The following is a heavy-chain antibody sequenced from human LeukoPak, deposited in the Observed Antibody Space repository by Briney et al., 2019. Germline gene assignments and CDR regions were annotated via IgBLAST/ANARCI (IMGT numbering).Heavy chain of an antibody. CDR1: GFTFNNYA. V-gene: IGHV3-23*01. D-gene: IGHD3/OR15-3a*01. J-gene: IGHJ4*02. CDR2: ISARGDYT. Sequence: GGSLRLSCAASGFTFNNYAMNWVRQAPGKGLEWVSGISARGDYTYSADSVKGRFTISRDNSKNTLYLQMNSLRAEDTAVYYCARGSLDYPNYYFDYWGQGTLVTVSS. CDR3: ARGSLDYPNYYFDY.